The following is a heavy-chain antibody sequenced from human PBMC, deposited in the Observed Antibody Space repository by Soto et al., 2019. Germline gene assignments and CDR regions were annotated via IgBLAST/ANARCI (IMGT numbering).Heavy chain of an antibody. CDR3: ARGDSTDCSNGVCSLLYNHDMDV. CDR2: INPKSGGT. D-gene: IGHD2-8*01. V-gene: IGHV1-2*04. CDR1: GYSFTDYH. J-gene: IGHJ6*02. Sequence: SVKVSCKASGYSFTDYHIHWVRQAPGQGLEWLGRINPKSGGTSTAQKFQGWVTMTTDTSISTASMELTRLTSDDTAIYYCARGDSTDCSNGVCSLLYNHDMDVWGQ.